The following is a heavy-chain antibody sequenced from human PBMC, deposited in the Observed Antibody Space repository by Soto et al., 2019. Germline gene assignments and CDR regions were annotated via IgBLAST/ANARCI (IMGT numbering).Heavy chain of an antibody. CDR2: INHSGST. V-gene: IGHV4-34*01. J-gene: IGHJ5*02. CDR1: GGSFSGYY. CDR3: ARRVRASCCQACNWFDP. Sequence: SETLSLTCAVSGGSFSGYYWSWIRQPPGKGLEWIGEINHSGSTNYNPSLKSRVTISVDTSKNQFSLKLSSVTAADTAVYYCARRVRASCCQACNWFDPWGQGTLVTVSS. D-gene: IGHD2-2*01.